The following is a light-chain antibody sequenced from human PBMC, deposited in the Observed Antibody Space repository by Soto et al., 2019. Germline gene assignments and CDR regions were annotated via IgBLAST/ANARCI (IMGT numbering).Light chain of an antibody. V-gene: IGKV3-20*01. Sequence: EIVLTQSPDTLSLSPGERATLSCRASQTVTSSYLAWYQQKPGRAPRLLIHGASSRATGIPDRFSGSGSGTDFTLTITNLQPDDFATFYCQQYSTFPRTFGQGTKV. CDR3: QQYSTFPRT. CDR1: QTVTSSY. CDR2: GAS. J-gene: IGKJ1*01.